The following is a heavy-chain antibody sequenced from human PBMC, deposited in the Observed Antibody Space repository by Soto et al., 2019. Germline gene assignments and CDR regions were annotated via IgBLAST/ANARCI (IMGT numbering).Heavy chain of an antibody. V-gene: IGHV4-59*01. CDR3: ARDSSGWYGWFDP. CDR2: IYYSGST. D-gene: IGHD6-19*01. Sequence: SETLSLTCTVSGGSISSYYWSWIRQPPGKGLEWIGYIYYSGSTNYNPSLKSRVTISVDTSKNQFSLKLSSVTAADTAVYYCARDSSGWYGWFDPWGQGTLVTVSS. J-gene: IGHJ5*02. CDR1: GGSISSYY.